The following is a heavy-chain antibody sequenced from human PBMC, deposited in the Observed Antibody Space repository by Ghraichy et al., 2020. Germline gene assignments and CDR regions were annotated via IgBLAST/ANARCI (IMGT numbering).Heavy chain of an antibody. Sequence: GESLNISCAASGFSFTNYWMHWVRQTPGKGLVWVSHLNIDGTTVNYADSVKGRFTISRDNAKNTMYLQMNSLTVEDTAVYYCVRSNKDGRRHFDYWGQGTLVTVSS. J-gene: IGHJ4*02. CDR3: VRSNKDGRRHFDY. CDR1: GFSFTNYW. D-gene: IGHD2-15*01. CDR2: LNIDGTTV. V-gene: IGHV3-74*01.